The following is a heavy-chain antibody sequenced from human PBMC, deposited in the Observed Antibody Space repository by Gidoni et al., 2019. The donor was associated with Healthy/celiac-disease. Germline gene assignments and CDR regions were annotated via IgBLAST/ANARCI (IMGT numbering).Heavy chain of an antibody. CDR1: GGSFSGYY. Sequence: QVQLQQWGAGLLTPSESLSLNCAVYGGSFSGYYWSWIRQPPGKGLEWIGEINHSVSTNYTPTLKSRVTISVDTSKNQFSLNMISGTAADTAVYDCARFKGRVVHWPTFAFDICGQGTMVTVSS. CDR2: INHSVST. V-gene: IGHV4-34*01. CDR3: ARFKGRVVHWPTFAFDI. D-gene: IGHD3-10*01. J-gene: IGHJ3*02.